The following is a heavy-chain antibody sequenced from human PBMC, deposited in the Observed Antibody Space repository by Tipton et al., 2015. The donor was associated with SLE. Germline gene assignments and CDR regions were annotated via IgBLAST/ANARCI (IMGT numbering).Heavy chain of an antibody. V-gene: IGHV4-34*01. CDR1: GGSFSGYY. Sequence: TLSLTCAVYGGSFSGYYWSWILQPPGKGLEWIGEINHSGSTNYNPSLKSRVTISVDTSKNQFSLKLSSVTAADTAVYYCARTTPGRWVYYGMDVWGQGTTFTVSS. CDR3: ARTTPGRWVYYGMDV. CDR2: INHSGST. D-gene: IGHD3-10*01. J-gene: IGHJ6*02.